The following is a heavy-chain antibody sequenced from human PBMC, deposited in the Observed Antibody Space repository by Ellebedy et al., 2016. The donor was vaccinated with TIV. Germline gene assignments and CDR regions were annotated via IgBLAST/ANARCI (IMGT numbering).Heavy chain of an antibody. J-gene: IGHJ4*02. CDR3: ALLNWNYLDY. CDR1: GFTFSSYG. D-gene: IGHD1-20*01. CDR2: ISYDGSNK. Sequence: GGSLRLXXAASGFTFSSYGMHWVRQAPGKGLEWVAVISYDGSNKYYADSVKGRFTISRDNSKNTLYLQMNSLRAEDTAVYYCALLNWNYLDYWGQGTLVTVSS. V-gene: IGHV3-30*03.